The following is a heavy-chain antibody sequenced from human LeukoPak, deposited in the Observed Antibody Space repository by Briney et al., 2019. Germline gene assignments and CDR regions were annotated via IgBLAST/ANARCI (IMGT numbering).Heavy chain of an antibody. CDR3: ARGDPRYYDFWSGYHPFDY. J-gene: IGHJ4*02. V-gene: IGHV4-59*01. Sequence: SETLSLTCTVSGGSISSFYWSWIRQPPGEGLEWFGYIYYSGSTNYNPSLKSRVTISVDTSKNQFSLKLSSVTAADTAVYYCARGDPRYYDFWSGYHPFDYWGQGTLVTVSS. CDR2: IYYSGST. CDR1: GGSISSFY. D-gene: IGHD3-3*01.